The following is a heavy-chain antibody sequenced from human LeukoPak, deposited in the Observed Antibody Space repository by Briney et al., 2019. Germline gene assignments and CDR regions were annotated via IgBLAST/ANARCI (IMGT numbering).Heavy chain of an antibody. CDR1: GFTFSSYW. J-gene: IGHJ4*02. CDR2: ISSDGSST. V-gene: IGHV3-74*01. D-gene: IGHD3-10*01. CDR3: ATLGSYFDY. Sequence: GGSLRLSCAASGFTFSSYWMHGVRQAPGKGLVWVSRISSDGSSTNYADSVMGRFTVSRDNAENTLFLQMNSLRAEDTAVYYCATLGSYFDYWGQGTLVTVSP.